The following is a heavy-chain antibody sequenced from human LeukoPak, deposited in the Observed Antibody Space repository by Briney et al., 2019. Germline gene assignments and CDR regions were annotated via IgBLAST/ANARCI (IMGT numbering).Heavy chain of an antibody. CDR3: ARDRASAGGFDY. Sequence: PSETLSLTCSVSGGSISPYYWSWIRQPPGKGLEWIGYIYYSGTTNHNPSLQSRVTISVATSKNQFFLKLSSVTAADTALYYCARDRASAGGFDYWGQGTLVTVSS. J-gene: IGHJ4*02. V-gene: IGHV4-59*01. CDR2: IYYSGTT. CDR1: GGSISPYY. D-gene: IGHD2-15*01.